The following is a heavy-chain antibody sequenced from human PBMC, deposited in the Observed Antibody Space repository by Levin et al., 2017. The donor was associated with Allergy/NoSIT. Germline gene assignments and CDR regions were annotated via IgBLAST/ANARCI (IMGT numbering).Heavy chain of an antibody. V-gene: IGHV3-33*01. CDR3: ARLGPEYYFDY. CDR2: IWYDGSNK. Sequence: PGGSLRLSCAASGFTFSSYGMHWVRQAPGKGLEWVAVIWYDGSNKYYADSVKGRFTISRDNSKNTLYLQMNSLRAEDTAVYYCARLGPEYYFDYWGQGTLVTVSS. J-gene: IGHJ4*02. CDR1: GFTFSSYG.